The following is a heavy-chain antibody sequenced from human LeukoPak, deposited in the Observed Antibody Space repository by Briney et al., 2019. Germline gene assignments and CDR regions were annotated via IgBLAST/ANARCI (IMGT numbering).Heavy chain of an antibody. CDR2: INPNSGGT. CDR1: GYTFTGYY. Sequence: RASVKVSCKASGYTFTGYYTHWVRQAPGQGLEWMGWINPNSGGTNYAQKFQGRVTMTRDTSISTAYMELSRLRSDDTAVYYCASSSRYYDSSGYYNYWGQGTLVTVSS. CDR3: ASSSRYYDSSGYYNY. J-gene: IGHJ4*02. D-gene: IGHD3-22*01. V-gene: IGHV1-2*02.